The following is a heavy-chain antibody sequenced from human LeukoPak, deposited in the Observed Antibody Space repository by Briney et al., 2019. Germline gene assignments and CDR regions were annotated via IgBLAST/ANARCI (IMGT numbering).Heavy chain of an antibody. CDR1: GFTFSSYA. CDR2: FSYDGSNK. J-gene: IGHJ2*01. Sequence: QPGGSLRLSCAASGFTFSSYAMHWVRQAPGKGLEWVAVFSYDGSNKYYADSVKGRFTISRDNSKNTLYLQMNSLRAEDTAVYYCARHYIAAAGIGYFDLWGRGTLVTVSS. V-gene: IGHV3-30-3*01. D-gene: IGHD6-13*01. CDR3: ARHYIAAAGIGYFDL.